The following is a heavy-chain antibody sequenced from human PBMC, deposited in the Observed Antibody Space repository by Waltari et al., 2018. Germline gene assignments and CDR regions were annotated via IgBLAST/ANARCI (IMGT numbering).Heavy chain of an antibody. J-gene: IGHJ4*02. CDR3: ARSESGPDY. Sequence: EVQLVESGGGLVQPGGSLRLSCAASGFTFSSHWMSWVRQAPGKGLGWLANIKQDGSEKYYVDSVKGRFTISRDNAKNSVYLQMNSLRAEDTAVYYCARSESGPDYWGQGTLVIVSS. CDR1: GFTFSSHW. D-gene: IGHD5-12*01. CDR2: IKQDGSEK. V-gene: IGHV3-7*03.